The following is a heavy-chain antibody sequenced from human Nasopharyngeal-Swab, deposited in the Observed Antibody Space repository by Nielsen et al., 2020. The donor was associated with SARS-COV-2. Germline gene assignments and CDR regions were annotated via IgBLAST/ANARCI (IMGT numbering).Heavy chain of an antibody. D-gene: IGHD5-18*01. Sequence: VRQAPGKGLEWVAVISYDGSNKYYADSVKGRFTISGDNSKNTLYLQMNSLRAEDTAVYYCARAEGYSYGPLIYYYYMDVWGKGTTVTVSS. V-gene: IGHV3-30-3*01. CDR3: ARAEGYSYGPLIYYYYMDV. CDR2: ISYDGSNK. J-gene: IGHJ6*03.